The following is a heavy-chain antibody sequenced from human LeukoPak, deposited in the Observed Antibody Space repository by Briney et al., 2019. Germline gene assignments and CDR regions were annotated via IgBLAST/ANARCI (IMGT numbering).Heavy chain of an antibody. CDR2: IYTRGST. CDR3: ARVASPTQVAASHRELPNWFDP. V-gene: IGHV4-4*07. Sequence: SETLSLTCTVSGGSINNYYWSWIRQPAGKGLEWIGRIYTRGSTNYNPSLKSRVTMSVDTSKNQFSLKLSSVTAADTAVYYCARVASPTQVAASHRELPNWFDPWGQGTLVTVSS. J-gene: IGHJ5*02. CDR1: GGSINNYY. D-gene: IGHD2-15*01.